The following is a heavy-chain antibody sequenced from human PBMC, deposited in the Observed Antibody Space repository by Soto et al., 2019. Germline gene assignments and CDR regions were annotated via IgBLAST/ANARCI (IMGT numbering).Heavy chain of an antibody. CDR1: GGSITSNW. D-gene: IGHD3-9*01. Sequence: QVQLQESGPGLVNPSGTLSLTCAVSGGSITSNWWSWVRQPPGKGLEWIGEIHHSGSFNYNPPLGSRATLSVDKSTNPLALSLPSVTAADTAVHYCVRNDWYRFGPWGQGTLVTVSS. J-gene: IGHJ5*02. V-gene: IGHV4-4*02. CDR2: IHHSGSF. CDR3: VRNDWYRFGP.